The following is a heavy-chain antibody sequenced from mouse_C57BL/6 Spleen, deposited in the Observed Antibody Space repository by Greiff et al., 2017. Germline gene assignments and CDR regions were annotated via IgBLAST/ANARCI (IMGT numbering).Heavy chain of an antibody. CDR3: ARGLRQDYYAMDY. Sequence: QVQLQQPGAELVMPGASVKLSCKASGYTFTSYWMHWVKQRPGQGLEWIGEIDPSDSYTNYNQKFKGKSTLTVDKSSSTAYMPLSSLTSEDSAVXYCARGLRQDYYAMDYWGQGTSVTVSS. D-gene: IGHD2-4*01. J-gene: IGHJ4*01. V-gene: IGHV1-69*01. CDR2: IDPSDSYT. CDR1: GYTFTSYW.